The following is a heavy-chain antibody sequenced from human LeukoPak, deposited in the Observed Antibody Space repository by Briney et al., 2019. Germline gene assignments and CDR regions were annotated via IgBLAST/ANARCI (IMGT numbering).Heavy chain of an antibody. CDR3: TTNTRSSPWDYYYYMDV. Sequence: GGSLRLSCAASGFTFSSYSMNWVRQAPGKGLEWVGRIKSKTDGGTTDNAAPVEGRFIISRDDSKNTLYLQMNSLKTEDAAVYYCTTNTRSSPWDYYYYMDVWGKGTTVTVSS. V-gene: IGHV3-15*01. CDR1: GFTFSSYS. D-gene: IGHD6-6*01. J-gene: IGHJ6*03. CDR2: IKSKTDGGTT.